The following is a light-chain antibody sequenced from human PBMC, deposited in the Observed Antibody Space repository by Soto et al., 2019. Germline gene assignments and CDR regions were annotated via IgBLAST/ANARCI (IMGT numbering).Light chain of an antibody. J-gene: IGLJ2*01. Sequence: SYELTQPPSVSVAPGKTARITCGGNNIGSKSVPWYQQKPGQAPVLAIYYDSDRPSGIPERFSGSNSGNTATLTISRVEAGDEADYYCQVWDSSSDHGVFGGGTKLTVL. CDR2: YDS. V-gene: IGLV3-21*04. CDR3: QVWDSSSDHGV. CDR1: NIGSKS.